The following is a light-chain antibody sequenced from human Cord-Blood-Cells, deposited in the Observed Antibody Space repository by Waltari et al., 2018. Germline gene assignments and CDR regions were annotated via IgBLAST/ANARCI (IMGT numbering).Light chain of an antibody. CDR1: SSDVGGYNY. CDR2: GVS. CDR3: SSYTSSGSLDVV. Sequence: QSALTQPASVSGSPGQSITISCTGTSSDVGGYNYVSWYQQHPGKAPKLMIYGVSNRPGGVSKRFSGSTSGSTASLTISGRQAEYETDYYCSSYTSSGSLDVVFGGGTKLTVL. J-gene: IGLJ2*01. V-gene: IGLV2-14*01.